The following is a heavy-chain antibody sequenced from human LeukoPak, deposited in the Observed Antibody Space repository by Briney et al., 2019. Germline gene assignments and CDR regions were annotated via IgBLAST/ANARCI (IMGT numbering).Heavy chain of an antibody. CDR3: AKDLERHIVVVTASAVDY. V-gene: IGHV3-30-3*01. CDR1: GFTFSSYA. D-gene: IGHD2-21*02. CDR2: ISYDGSNK. J-gene: IGHJ4*02. Sequence: GRSLRLSCAASGFTFSSYAMHWGRQAPGKGLEWVAVISYDGSNKYYADSVKGRFTISRDNSKNTLYLQMNSLRAEDTAAYYCAKDLERHIVVVTASAVDYWGQGTLVTVSS.